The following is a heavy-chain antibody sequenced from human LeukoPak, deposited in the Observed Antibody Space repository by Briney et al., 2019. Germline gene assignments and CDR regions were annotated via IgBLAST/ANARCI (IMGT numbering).Heavy chain of an antibody. V-gene: IGHV3-66*01. J-gene: IGHJ4*02. Sequence: GRSLRLSCAASGFTFSSYSMSWVRQAPGKGLEWVSVIYSGGSTYYADSVKGRFTISRDNSKNTLYLQMNSLRAEDTAVYYCAKGGIMITFGGVIVTYFDYWGQGTLVTVSS. CDR2: IYSGGST. CDR3: AKGGIMITFGGVIVTYFDY. D-gene: IGHD3-16*02. CDR1: GFTFSSYS.